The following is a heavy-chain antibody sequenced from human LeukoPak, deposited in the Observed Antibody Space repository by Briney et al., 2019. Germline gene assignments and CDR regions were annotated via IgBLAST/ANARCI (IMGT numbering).Heavy chain of an antibody. D-gene: IGHD1-26*01. CDR3: ARDTGVEGPTGGISFDY. J-gene: IGHJ4*02. CDR1: GGSIRSHY. CDR2: LHHSGVT. Sequence: SETLSLTCTVSGGSIRSHYWNWIRQPAGKGLEWIGCLHHSGVTNENPSLMPRLSMSVDTSKNQFSLMLTSVTAADTAMYYCARDTGVEGPTGGISFDYWGQGTLVTVSS. V-gene: IGHV4-4*07.